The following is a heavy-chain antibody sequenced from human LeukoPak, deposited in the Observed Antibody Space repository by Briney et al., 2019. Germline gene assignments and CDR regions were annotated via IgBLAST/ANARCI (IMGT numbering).Heavy chain of an antibody. J-gene: IGHJ4*02. D-gene: IGHD3-22*01. Sequence: SETLSLTCAVYGGSFSGYYWSWIRQPPGKGLEWIGEINHSGSTYYNPSLKSRVTISVDRSKNQFSLKLSSVTAADTAVYYCARVDYDSSGYYHIFDYWGQGTLVTVSS. CDR2: INHSGST. CDR1: GGSFSGYY. CDR3: ARVDYDSSGYYHIFDY. V-gene: IGHV4-34*01.